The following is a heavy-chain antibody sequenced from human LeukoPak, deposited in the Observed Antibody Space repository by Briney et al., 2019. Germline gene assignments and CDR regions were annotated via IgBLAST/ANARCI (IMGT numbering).Heavy chain of an antibody. CDR3: ASSANYGDYDY. CDR1: GFTFSSYS. V-gene: IGHV3-48*04. Sequence: GGSLRLSCAASGFTFSSYSMNWVRQAPGKGLEWVSYISSSSSTIYYADSVKGRFTISRDNAKNSLYLQMNSQRAEDTAVYYCASSANYGDYDYWGQGTLVTVSS. D-gene: IGHD4-17*01. CDR2: ISSSSSTI. J-gene: IGHJ4*02.